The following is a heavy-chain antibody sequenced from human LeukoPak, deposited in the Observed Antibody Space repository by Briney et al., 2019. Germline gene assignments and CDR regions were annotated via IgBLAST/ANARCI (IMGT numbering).Heavy chain of an antibody. CDR3: AAGDGYRGQN. J-gene: IGHJ4*02. CDR2: INPSGSLT. Sequence: PGGSLRLSCAASGFTFSSNWMHWVRQVPGKGLVWVSLINPSGSLTTYADSVKGRFTISRDNAKNRLYMQMNSLRVEDTAVYYCAAGDGYRGQNWGQGTLVTVSS. CDR1: GFTFSSNW. D-gene: IGHD5-24*01. V-gene: IGHV3-74*01.